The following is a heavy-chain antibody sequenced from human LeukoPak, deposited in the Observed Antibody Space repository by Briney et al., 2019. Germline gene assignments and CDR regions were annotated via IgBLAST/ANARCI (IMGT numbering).Heavy chain of an antibody. Sequence: GGSLRLSCAASGFTFSSYWMTWVRQASGKGLEWVANIKQDGSEKYYVDSVKGRFTISRDNAKNSLYLQMNSLRAEDTAVYYCARVRDYGDYGLSEFDYWGQGTLVTVSS. J-gene: IGHJ4*02. CDR3: ARVRDYGDYGLSEFDY. D-gene: IGHD4-17*01. V-gene: IGHV3-7*02. CDR2: IKQDGSEK. CDR1: GFTFSSYW.